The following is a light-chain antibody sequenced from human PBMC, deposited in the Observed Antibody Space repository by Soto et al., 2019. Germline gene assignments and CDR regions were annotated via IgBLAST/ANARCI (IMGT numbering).Light chain of an antibody. CDR1: QSVTSTY. J-gene: IGKJ1*01. Sequence: EVVLTQSTGTLSLSPCERSTLSCRSSQSVTSTYLAWYQQRPGQSPRLLIYAAYSRATGIPDRFSGSGSGTDFTLTISRLEPEDFAVYYCQQYGSSPQTFGQGTNVDIK. CDR2: AAY. CDR3: QQYGSSPQT. V-gene: IGKV3-20*01.